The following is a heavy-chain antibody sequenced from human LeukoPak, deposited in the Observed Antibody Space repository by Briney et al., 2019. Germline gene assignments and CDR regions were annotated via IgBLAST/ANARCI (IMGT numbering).Heavy chain of an antibody. CDR3: ARLVGSSWYHEVLFGRDY. Sequence: GSLRLSCAASGFTFSSYSMNWVRQAPGKGLEWIGTIHYRGNTYCNPSLKSRVAISVDTSKNQFSLKLTSVTAADTAMYYCARLVGSSWYHEVLFGRDYWGQGTLVTVSS. V-gene: IGHV4-39*01. J-gene: IGHJ4*02. CDR2: IHYRGNT. CDR1: GFTFSSYSMN. D-gene: IGHD6-13*01.